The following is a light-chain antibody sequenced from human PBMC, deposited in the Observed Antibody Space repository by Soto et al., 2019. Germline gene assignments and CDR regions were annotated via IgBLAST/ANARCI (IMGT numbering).Light chain of an antibody. Sequence: QSVLTQPPSASGSPGQSVTISCTGTSSDVGGYNYVSWDQQHPGKAPKLMIYEVSKRHSGVPDRFSGSKSGNTASLTVSGLQAEDEADYYCSSYAGSNIVFGTGTKLTVL. CDR2: EVS. V-gene: IGLV2-8*01. CDR3: SSYAGSNIV. J-gene: IGLJ1*01. CDR1: SSDVGGYNY.